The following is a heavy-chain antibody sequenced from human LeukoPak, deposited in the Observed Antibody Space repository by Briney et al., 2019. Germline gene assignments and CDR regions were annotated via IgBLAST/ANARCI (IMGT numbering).Heavy chain of an antibody. Sequence: GGSLRLSCAASGFTFSSYEMNWVRQAPGKGLEWVSYISSSGSTIHYADSVKGRFTISRDNAKNLLYLQMNSLRAEDTAVYYCAREYCSSTSCSLVDFWGQGTLVTVSS. CDR1: GFTFSSYE. V-gene: IGHV3-48*03. CDR2: ISSSGSTI. D-gene: IGHD2-2*01. CDR3: AREYCSSTSCSLVDF. J-gene: IGHJ4*02.